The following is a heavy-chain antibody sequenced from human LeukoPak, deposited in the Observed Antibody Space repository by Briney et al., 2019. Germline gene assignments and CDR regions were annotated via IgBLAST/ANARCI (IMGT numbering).Heavy chain of an antibody. CDR1: GCAFSTYS. CDR2: ISSSSYNI. D-gene: IGHD7-27*01. CDR3: AREHAIAWGY. J-gene: IGHJ4*02. V-gene: IGHV3-48*01. Sequence: GSLRLSCAAAGCAFSTYSMNWVRQAPGKGLEWLSDISSSSYNIYYADSVKGRFTISRDNAKNSLYLQMNSVRAEDTAVYYCAREHAIAWGYWGQRTLVTVSS.